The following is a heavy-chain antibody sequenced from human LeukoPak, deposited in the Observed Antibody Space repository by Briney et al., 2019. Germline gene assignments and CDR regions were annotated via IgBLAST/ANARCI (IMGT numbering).Heavy chain of an antibody. J-gene: IGHJ5*02. Sequence: ASVKVSCKASERTFTSYAIIGVRQAPGQGLEWRGGIIPIFGTANYAQKFQGRVTITADESTSTAYMELSSLRSEDTAVYYCARAQTYYGSGSYNWFDPWGQGTLVTVSS. CDR2: IIPIFGTA. CDR3: ARAQTYYGSGSYNWFDP. D-gene: IGHD3-10*01. CDR1: ERTFTSYA. V-gene: IGHV1-69*13.